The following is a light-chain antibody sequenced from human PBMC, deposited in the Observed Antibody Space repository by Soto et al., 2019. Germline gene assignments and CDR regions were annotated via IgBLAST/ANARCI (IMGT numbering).Light chain of an antibody. CDR3: SSYTNINTRAGV. CDR2: EVT. V-gene: IGLV2-14*01. J-gene: IGLJ1*01. CDR1: SGDIGSYNR. Sequence: QSALTQPASVSGSPGQSITISCTGTSGDIGSYNRVSWYQQHPGKAPKLIIYEVTDRPSGVSNRFSGSKSGNTASLTISGLQAKDEAEYYCSSYTNINTRAGVFGTGTKLTVL.